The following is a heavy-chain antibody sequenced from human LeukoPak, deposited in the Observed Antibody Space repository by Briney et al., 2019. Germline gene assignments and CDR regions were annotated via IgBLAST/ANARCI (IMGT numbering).Heavy chain of an antibody. CDR3: AKTPSGSYYPGYFDY. D-gene: IGHD1-26*01. CDR1: GFTFSGSA. Sequence: GGSLRLSCAASGFTFSGSAMSWVRQAPGEGLEWVSLISYSGANSYYADSVKGRFTISRDNSKNTLYLQMNSLRVEDTAVYYCAKTPSGSYYPGYFDYWGQGTLVTVSS. V-gene: IGHV3-23*01. CDR2: ISYSGANS. J-gene: IGHJ4*02.